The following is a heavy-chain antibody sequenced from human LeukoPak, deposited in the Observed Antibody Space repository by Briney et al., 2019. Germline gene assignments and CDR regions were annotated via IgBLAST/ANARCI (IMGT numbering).Heavy chain of an antibody. V-gene: IGHV4-59*01. CDR2: IYYSGST. CDR3: ARGVTTYDY. D-gene: IGHD4-17*01. CDR1: GASISSYY. J-gene: IGHJ4*02. Sequence: SETLSLTCTVSGASISSYYWSWIRQPPGKGLEWIAYIYYSGSTNYNPSLKSRVTISVDTSKNQFSLKLSSVTAADTAVYYCARGVTTYDYWGQGTLVTVSS.